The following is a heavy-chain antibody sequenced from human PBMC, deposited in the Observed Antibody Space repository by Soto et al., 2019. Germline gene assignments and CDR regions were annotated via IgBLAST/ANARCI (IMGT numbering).Heavy chain of an antibody. Sequence: ASVKVSCKASGYTFTSYAMHWVRQAPGQRLEWMGWINAGNGNTKYSQKFQGRVTITGDTSASTAYMELSSLRSEDTAVYYCASLPRRGDAFDIWGQGTMVTVSS. CDR2: INAGNGNT. CDR1: GYTFTSYA. J-gene: IGHJ3*02. V-gene: IGHV1-3*01. CDR3: ASLPRRGDAFDI.